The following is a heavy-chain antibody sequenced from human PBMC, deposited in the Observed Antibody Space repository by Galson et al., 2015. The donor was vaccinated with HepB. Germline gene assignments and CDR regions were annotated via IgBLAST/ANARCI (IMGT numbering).Heavy chain of an antibody. V-gene: IGHV3-15*01. CDR2: IKSKTDGGTT. J-gene: IGHJ5*02. Sequence: SLRLSCAASGFTFSSYAMSWVRQAPGKGLEWVGRIKSKTDGGTTDYAAPVKGRFTISRDDSKNTLYLQMNSLKTEDTAVYYCTTDISNLLWFGENWFDPWGQGTLVTVSS. CDR1: GFTFSSYA. D-gene: IGHD3-10*01. CDR3: TTDISNLLWFGENWFDP.